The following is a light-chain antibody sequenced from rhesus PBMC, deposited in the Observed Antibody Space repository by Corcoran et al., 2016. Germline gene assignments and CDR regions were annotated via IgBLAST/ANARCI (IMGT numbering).Light chain of an antibody. Sequence: DIQMTQSPSSLSASVGDRVTITYRTSENVNNYLNWYQQKPGKAPKLLIYKASTLQSGVPSRFSGSGSGTDYTFTISSLQSEDFATYYCQHYYTTPWTFGQGTKVEIK. CDR2: KAS. CDR3: QHYYTTPWT. CDR1: ENVNNY. V-gene: IGKV1-74*01. J-gene: IGKJ1*01.